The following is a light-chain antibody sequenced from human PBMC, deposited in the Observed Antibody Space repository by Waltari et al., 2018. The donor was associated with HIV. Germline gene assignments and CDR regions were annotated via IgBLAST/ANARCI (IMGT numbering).Light chain of an antibody. J-gene: IGLJ1*01. CDR2: GVT. V-gene: IGLV2-14*01. CDR3: SSYTGITTLLYV. Sequence: QSALTQPASVSGSPGQSITISCTGIPSDIGDYNFVPWYQQHSDKAPKLIIYGVTQRPAGVSRAFSGSKSCKTASLTIAGLQAEDEADYDCSSYTGITTLLYVFGSGTKVTVL. CDR1: PSDIGDYNF.